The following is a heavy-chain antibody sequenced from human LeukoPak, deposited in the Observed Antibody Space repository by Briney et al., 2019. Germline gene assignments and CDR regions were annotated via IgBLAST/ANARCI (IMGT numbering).Heavy chain of an antibody. V-gene: IGHV1-46*01. CDR1: GHTFTSYY. CDR2: INPSGGST. Sequence: ASVKVSCKASGHTFTSYYMHWVRQAPGQGLEWMGIINPSGGSTSYAQKFQGRVTMTRDTSTSTVYMELSSLRSEDTAVYYCARESSGYATDYWGQGTLVTVSS. J-gene: IGHJ4*02. CDR3: ARESSGYATDY. D-gene: IGHD5-12*01.